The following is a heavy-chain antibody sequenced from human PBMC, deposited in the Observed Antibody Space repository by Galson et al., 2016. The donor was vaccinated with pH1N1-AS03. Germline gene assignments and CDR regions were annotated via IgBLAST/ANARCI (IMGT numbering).Heavy chain of an antibody. Sequence: ETLSLTCDVSGGSITSSNWWNWVRQPPGQGLEWIGEVYHSGTTNYNSSLKSRVTMSVNRSKNQFSLKLNSVTAADTAVYYCARSDGRGDNFGYMRWFDPWGQGTLVTVSS. CDR1: GGSITSSNW. D-gene: IGHD5-12*01. V-gene: IGHV4/OR15-8*01. J-gene: IGHJ5*02. CDR2: VYHSGTT. CDR3: ARSDGRGDNFGYMRWFDP.